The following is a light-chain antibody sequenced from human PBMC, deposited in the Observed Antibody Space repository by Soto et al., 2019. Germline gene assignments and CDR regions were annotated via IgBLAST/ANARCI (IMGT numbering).Light chain of an antibody. Sequence: DIVMTQSPLSLPVTPGEPASISCRSSQSLLHSNGYNYLDWYLRKPGQSPQLLIYLGSNRASGVPDRFSGSESGTDFTLKISRVEAEDVGVYYCMQGLTTPLTFGGGTKVDIK. CDR1: QSLLHSNGYNY. CDR2: LGS. CDR3: MQGLTTPLT. J-gene: IGKJ4*01. V-gene: IGKV2-28*01.